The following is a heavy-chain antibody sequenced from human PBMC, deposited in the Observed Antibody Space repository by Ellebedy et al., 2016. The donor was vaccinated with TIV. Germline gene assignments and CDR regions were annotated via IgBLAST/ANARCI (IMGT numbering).Heavy chain of an antibody. V-gene: IGHV7-4-1*02. D-gene: IGHD3-10*01. J-gene: IGHJ4*02. CDR2: INTNTRTP. Sequence: AASVKVSCKASGYTFTNYAMNWVRQAPGQGLEWMGWINTNTRTPTYAQGFTGRFVFSLDTSLRTAYLQMSSLEAEDTAMYYCSRDRDSDFWGQGTLVTVSS. CDR3: SRDRDSDF. CDR1: GYTFTNYA.